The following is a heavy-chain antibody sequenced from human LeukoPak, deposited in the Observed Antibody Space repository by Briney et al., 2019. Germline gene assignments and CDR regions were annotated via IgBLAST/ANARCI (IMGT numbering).Heavy chain of an antibody. J-gene: IGHJ3*02. V-gene: IGHV3-23*01. CDR2: VIGTGGVT. CDR1: GFIFSNYA. Sequence: GGSLRLSCAASGFIFSNYAMSWVRQAPGKGLEWVSSVIGTGGVTYHTDSVKGRFTISRDNSKNTLYLQMNSLRAEDTAVYYCAKYLNYYSSGRGTFDIWGQGTMVTVSS. D-gene: IGHD3-10*01. CDR3: AKYLNYYSSGRGTFDI.